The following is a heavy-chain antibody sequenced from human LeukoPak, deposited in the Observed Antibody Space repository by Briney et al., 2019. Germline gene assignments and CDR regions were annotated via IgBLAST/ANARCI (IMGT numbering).Heavy chain of an antibody. CDR1: GFTFSDYY. CDR3: ARVYDSSGFEPIGGNYYYMDV. Sequence: GGSLRLSCAASGFTFSDYYMSWVRQAPGKGLEWVANIKQDGSEKYYVDSVKGRFTISRDNAKNSLYLQMNSLRAEDTAVYYCARVYDSSGFEPIGGNYYYMDVWGKGTTVTISS. J-gene: IGHJ6*03. V-gene: IGHV3-7*01. D-gene: IGHD3-22*01. CDR2: IKQDGSEK.